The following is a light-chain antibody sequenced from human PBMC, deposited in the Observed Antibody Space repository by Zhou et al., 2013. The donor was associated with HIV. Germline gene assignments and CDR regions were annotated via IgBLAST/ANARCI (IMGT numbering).Light chain of an antibody. CDR3: QQYNNWPLT. V-gene: IGKV3-15*01. J-gene: IGKJ4*01. Sequence: DIVLTQSPGTLSLSPGERATLSCRASESVRSSHLAWYKQKPGQAPRLLIYGASARATGIPDRFSGSGSGTEFTLTISSLQSEDFAVYYCQQYNNWPLTFGGGTKVDLK. CDR2: GAS. CDR1: ESVRSSH.